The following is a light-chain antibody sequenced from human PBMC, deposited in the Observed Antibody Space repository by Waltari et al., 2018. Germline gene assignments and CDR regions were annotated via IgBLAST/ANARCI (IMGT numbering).Light chain of an antibody. J-gene: IGLJ2*01. CDR1: SRDVGSYNL. CDR3: CSYAGSSTLI. Sequence: QSALTQPASVSGSPGQSITIPCTGTSRDVGSYNLVSWYQQPPGKAPKLMIYEGSKRPSGVSNRFSGSKSGNTASLTISGLQAEDEADYYCCSYAGSSTLIFGGGTKLTVL. CDR2: EGS. V-gene: IGLV2-23*01.